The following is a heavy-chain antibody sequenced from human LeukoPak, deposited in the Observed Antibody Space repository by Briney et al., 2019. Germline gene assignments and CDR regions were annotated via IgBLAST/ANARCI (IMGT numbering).Heavy chain of an antibody. CDR1: GFTFSSYA. CDR3: AKDGED. Sequence: GGSLRLSCAASGFTFSSYAMTCVRQAPGKGLEWVSTISGGGTTYYADSVKGRFTISRDSSKNTLYLQMNSLRAEDTAIYYCAKDGEDWGQGTLVTVSS. V-gene: IGHV3-23*01. D-gene: IGHD2-21*01. J-gene: IGHJ4*02. CDR2: ISGGGTT.